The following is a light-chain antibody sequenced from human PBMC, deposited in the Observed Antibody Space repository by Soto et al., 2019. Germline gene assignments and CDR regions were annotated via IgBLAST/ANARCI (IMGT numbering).Light chain of an antibody. CDR1: KLGDKY. V-gene: IGLV3-1*01. J-gene: IGLJ2*01. Sequence: SYELTQPPSVSVSPGQTASISCSGDKLGDKYTCWYQQKPGQSPVLVIYEDSKRPSGIPERFSGSNSGNTATLTISGTQGMDEADYYCQAWDSRTGVFGGGTQLTVL. CDR3: QAWDSRTGV. CDR2: EDS.